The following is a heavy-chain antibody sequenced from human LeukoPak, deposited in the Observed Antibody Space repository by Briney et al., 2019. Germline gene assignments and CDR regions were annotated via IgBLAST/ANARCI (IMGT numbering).Heavy chain of an antibody. CDR3: AKDIDNGDYVVY. CDR1: GFTFSSYA. Sequence: GGSLRLSCAASGFTFSSYAMSWVRQAPGMGLEWVSSIGSSGDITYYADFVKGRFTISRDNSKNTLYLQMNSLRAEDTAVYYCAKDIDNGDYVVYWGQGTLVTVSS. D-gene: IGHD4-17*01. V-gene: IGHV3-23*01. J-gene: IGHJ4*02. CDR2: IGSSGDIT.